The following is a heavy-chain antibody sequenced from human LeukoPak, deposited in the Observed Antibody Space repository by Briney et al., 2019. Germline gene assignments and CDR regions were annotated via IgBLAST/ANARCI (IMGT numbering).Heavy chain of an antibody. CDR3: AKGHSGSYYSG. CDR2: IYYSGST. D-gene: IGHD3-10*01. CDR1: AASISGYY. J-gene: IGHJ4*02. Sequence: QPSETLSLTCTVSAASISGYYWSWLRQAPGKGLEWIGYIYYSGSTSYNPSLKSRVTISVDTSKNQFSLKLTSVTAADTAVYYCAKGHSGSYYSGWGQGTLVTVSS. V-gene: IGHV4-59*01.